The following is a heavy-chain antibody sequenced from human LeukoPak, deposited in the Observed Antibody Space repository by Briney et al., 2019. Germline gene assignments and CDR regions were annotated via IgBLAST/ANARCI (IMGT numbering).Heavy chain of an antibody. Sequence: ASVKVSCKASGYTFTDYYMHWVRQAPGQGLEWVGSFNPYSGASKYAQKLQGRVTMTGDTSISTAYLQLGRVIGDDAAVYYCAKNGDYGYAMDVWGQGTTVTVSS. CDR1: GYTFTDYY. CDR3: AKNGDYGYAMDV. CDR2: FNPYSGAS. V-gene: IGHV1-2*02. D-gene: IGHD4-17*01. J-gene: IGHJ6*02.